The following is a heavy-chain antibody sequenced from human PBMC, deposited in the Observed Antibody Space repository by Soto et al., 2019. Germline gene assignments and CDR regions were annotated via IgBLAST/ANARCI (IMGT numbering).Heavy chain of an antibody. Sequence: GASVKVSCKASGYTFTSYYMHWVRQAPGQGLEWMGMIIPSGGSTTYAQKFQGRVTLTRDTSTSTVYMELSSLRSEDTAVYYCARDITILHSEYYFDYWGQGTLVTVS. J-gene: IGHJ4*02. D-gene: IGHD3-3*01. CDR2: IIPSGGST. V-gene: IGHV1-46*01. CDR1: GYTFTSYY. CDR3: ARDITILHSEYYFDY.